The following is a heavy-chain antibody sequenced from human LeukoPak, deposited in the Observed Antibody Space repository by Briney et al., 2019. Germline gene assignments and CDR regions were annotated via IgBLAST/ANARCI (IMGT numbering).Heavy chain of an antibody. V-gene: IGHV2-5*01. Sequence: SGPTLVNPTQTLTLTCTFSGFSLSTSGVGVGWIRQPPGKALEWLALIYWNDDKRYSPSLKSRLTITKDTSKNQVVLTMTNMDPVDTATYYCAHRPNSLVPYYDFWSGYENWFDPWGQGTPVTVSS. D-gene: IGHD3-3*01. CDR2: IYWNDDK. CDR3: AHRPNSLVPYYDFWSGYENWFDP. J-gene: IGHJ5*02. CDR1: GFSLSTSGVG.